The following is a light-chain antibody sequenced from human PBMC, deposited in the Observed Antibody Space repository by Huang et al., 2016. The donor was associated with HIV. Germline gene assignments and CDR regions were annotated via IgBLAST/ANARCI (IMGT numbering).Light chain of an antibody. CDR1: QNINTH. CDR3: QQRVNGLT. Sequence: EIVLTQSPATLSFFPGQRVSLSCRAMQNINTHLAWYQQRPGQPPRLLIDDASSRVPGVAARFSGSGSGTDFTLTISSLESEDFATYYCQQRVNGLTFGGGTKV. J-gene: IGKJ4*01. V-gene: IGKV3-11*01. CDR2: DAS.